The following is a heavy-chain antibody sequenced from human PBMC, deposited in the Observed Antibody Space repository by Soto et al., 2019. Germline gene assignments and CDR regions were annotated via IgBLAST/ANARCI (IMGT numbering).Heavy chain of an antibody. CDR1: GFTFSSYG. V-gene: IGHV3-30*03. CDR2: ISYDGSNK. D-gene: IGHD2-8*01. Sequence: PVEFLRLACAASGFTFSSYGMHWVRQAPGKWVEWVSVISYDGSNKYYADSVKGRFTISRDNSKNTLYLQMNSLRAEDMAVYYCATDPGLMVYARVYYGYGMDVWGQWTTVAVSS. J-gene: IGHJ6*02. CDR3: ATDPGLMVYARVYYGYGMDV.